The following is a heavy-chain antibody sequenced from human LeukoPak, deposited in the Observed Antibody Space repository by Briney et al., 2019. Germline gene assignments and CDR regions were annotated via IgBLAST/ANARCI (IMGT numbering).Heavy chain of an antibody. D-gene: IGHD2-2*02. J-gene: IGHJ4*02. CDR3: ARRKGYCSSTSCYTFDY. CDR1: GYTFTGYY. Sequence: ASVKVSCKASGYTFTGYYMHWVRQAPGQGLEWMGWINPNSGGTNYAQKFQGRVTMTRDTSISTAYMELSRLRSDDTAVYYCARRKGYCSSTSCYTFDYWGQGTLVTVSS. CDR2: INPNSGGT. V-gene: IGHV1-2*02.